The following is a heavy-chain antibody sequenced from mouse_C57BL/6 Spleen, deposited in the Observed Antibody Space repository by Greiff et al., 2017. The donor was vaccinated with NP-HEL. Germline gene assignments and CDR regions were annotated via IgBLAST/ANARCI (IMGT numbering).Heavy chain of an antibody. CDR2: IYPGNSDT. V-gene: IGHV1-5*01. CDR1: GYTFTSYW. J-gene: IGHJ4*01. CDR3: TRSFYYDYDDAMDY. D-gene: IGHD2-4*01. Sequence: VQLQQSGTVLARPGASVKMSCKTSGYTFTSYWMHWVKQRPGQGLEWIGAIYPGNSDTSYNQKFKGKAKLTAVTSASTAYMELSSLTNEDSAVYYCTRSFYYDYDDAMDYWGQGTSVTVSS.